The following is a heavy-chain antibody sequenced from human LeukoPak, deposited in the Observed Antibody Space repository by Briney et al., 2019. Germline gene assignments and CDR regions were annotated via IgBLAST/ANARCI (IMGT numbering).Heavy chain of an antibody. CDR3: ARDNWVDC. CDR2: IDTSSSTM. CDR1: GFTFSSYA. Sequence: GGSLRLSCAASGFTFSSYAMSWVRQAPGKGLEWVSFIDTSSSTMYYTDSVKGRFTISRDNAKNSLYLQMNSLKVEDTARYYCARDNWVDCWGQGTLVTVSS. V-gene: IGHV3-48*04. J-gene: IGHJ5*01.